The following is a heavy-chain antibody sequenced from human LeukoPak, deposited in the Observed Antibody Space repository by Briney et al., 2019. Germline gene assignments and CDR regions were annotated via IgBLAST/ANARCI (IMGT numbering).Heavy chain of an antibody. Sequence: GGSLRLSCAASGFTFSSYAMSWVRQAPGKGLEWVSAISGSGGSTYYADSVKGRLTISRDNSKNTLYLQMNSLRAEDTAVYYCAKWGSYDSSGYYSPEYFQHWGQGTLVTVSS. CDR1: GFTFSSYA. CDR3: AKWGSYDSSGYYSPEYFQH. J-gene: IGHJ1*01. CDR2: ISGSGGST. D-gene: IGHD3-22*01. V-gene: IGHV3-23*01.